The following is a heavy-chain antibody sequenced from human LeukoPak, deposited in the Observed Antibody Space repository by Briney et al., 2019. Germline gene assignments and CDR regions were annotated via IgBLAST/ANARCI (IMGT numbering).Heavy chain of an antibody. V-gene: IGHV1-69*13. Sequence: SVKVSCKASGGTFSRYAISWVRQAPGQGLEWMGGIIPIFGTANHAQKFQGRVTITAGESTSTAYMELSSLRSEDTAVSYCARLPLTGYSRGYYYGMDVWGQGTTVTVSS. J-gene: IGHJ6*02. D-gene: IGHD3-9*01. CDR3: ARLPLTGYSRGYYYGMDV. CDR2: IIPIFGTA. CDR1: GGTFSRYA.